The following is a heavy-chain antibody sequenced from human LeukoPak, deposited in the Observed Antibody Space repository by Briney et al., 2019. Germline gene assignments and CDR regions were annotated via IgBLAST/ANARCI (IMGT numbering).Heavy chain of an antibody. CDR2: IWYDGSNK. V-gene: IGHV3-33*06. CDR1: GFTFSSHG. D-gene: IGHD1-26*01. Sequence: GRSLRLSCAASGFTFSSHGRHWVRQSPGKGLEWVAVIWYDGSNKYYADSVKGRFTISRDNSKNTLYLQMNSLRAEDTAIYYCAKDSSAYSGSYYDYWGQGTLVTVS. J-gene: IGHJ4*02. CDR3: AKDSSAYSGSYYDY.